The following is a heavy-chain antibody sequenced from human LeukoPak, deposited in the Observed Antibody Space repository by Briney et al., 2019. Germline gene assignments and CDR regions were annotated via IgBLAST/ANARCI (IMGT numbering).Heavy chain of an antibody. V-gene: IGHV3-23*01. CDR3: ARGVGSGSRLRAGDY. Sequence: GGSLRLSCAASGVTFSSYAMSWVRQAPGKGLEWVSAISGSGGSTYYADSVKGRFTISRDNSNNTLYLQMNSLRAEDTAVYYCARGVGSGSRLRAGDYWGQGTLVTVSS. J-gene: IGHJ4*02. D-gene: IGHD1-26*01. CDR2: ISGSGGST. CDR1: GVTFSSYA.